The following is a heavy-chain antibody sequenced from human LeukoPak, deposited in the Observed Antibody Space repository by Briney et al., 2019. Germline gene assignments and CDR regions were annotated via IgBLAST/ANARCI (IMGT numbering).Heavy chain of an antibody. Sequence: GGSLRLSCATSGFNFDRYTIHWVRQAPGKGLEWVSLAGWAGGTTFYSDSVRGRFTISRDSGRKSVYLQMNSLRAEDTAVYYCARYGVECSGGSCYYYYGMDVWGQGTTVTVSS. J-gene: IGHJ6*02. CDR2: AGWAGGTT. V-gene: IGHV3-43*01. CDR1: GFNFDRYT. D-gene: IGHD2-15*01. CDR3: ARYGVECSGGSCYYYYGMDV.